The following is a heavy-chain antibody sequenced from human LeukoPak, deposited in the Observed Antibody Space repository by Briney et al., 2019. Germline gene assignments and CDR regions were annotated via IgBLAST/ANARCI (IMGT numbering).Heavy chain of an antibody. CDR3: AKDLGPGYSYGYWDYYYYYGMDV. Sequence: GGSLRLSCAASGFTFSSYAMSWVRQAPGKGLEWVSAISGSGGSTYYADSVKGRFTISRDNSKNTLYLQMNSLRAEDTAVYYCAKDLGPGYSYGYWDYYYYYGMDVWGQGTTVTVSS. CDR2: ISGSGGST. D-gene: IGHD5-18*01. J-gene: IGHJ6*02. CDR1: GFTFSSYA. V-gene: IGHV3-23*01.